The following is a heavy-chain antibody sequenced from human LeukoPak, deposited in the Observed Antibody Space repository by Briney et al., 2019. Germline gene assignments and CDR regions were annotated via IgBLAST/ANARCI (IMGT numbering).Heavy chain of an antibody. D-gene: IGHD2-15*01. J-gene: IGHJ6*02. CDR2: IYYSGSI. Sequence: PSETLSLTCTVSGGSISSSSYYWGWIRQPPGKGLEWIGSIYYSGSIYYNPSLKSRVTISVDTSKNQFSLKLSSVTAADTAVYYCARHGYCSGGSCYSSYYYGMDVWGQGTTVTVSS. CDR3: ARHGYCSGGSCYSSYYYGMDV. V-gene: IGHV4-39*01. CDR1: GGSISSSSYY.